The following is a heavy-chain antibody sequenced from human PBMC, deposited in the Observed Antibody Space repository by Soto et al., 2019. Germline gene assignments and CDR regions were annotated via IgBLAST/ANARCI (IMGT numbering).Heavy chain of an antibody. Sequence: PSETLSLTCSVSGGSISGSYYYWGWLRQSPGRGPEWIGSVFYTGFTSYNPSLESRVSVSVDTSKNQFSLKVSAVTAADTAVYYCASSQKGYNWNYFDHWGQGALVTVS. CDR3: ASSQKGYNWNYFDH. V-gene: IGHV4-39*01. D-gene: IGHD1-20*01. CDR1: GGSISGSYYY. CDR2: VFYTGFT. J-gene: IGHJ4*02.